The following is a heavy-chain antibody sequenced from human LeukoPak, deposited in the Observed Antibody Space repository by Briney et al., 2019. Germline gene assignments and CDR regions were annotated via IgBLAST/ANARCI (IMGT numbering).Heavy chain of an antibody. D-gene: IGHD3-10*02. CDR3: ARLYYAGGFCDY. J-gene: IGHJ4*02. V-gene: IGHV4-39*01. CDR1: GGSIRSSYYY. CDR2: IFYSGNT. Sequence: SETLSLTCTVSGGSIRSSYYYWGWIRQPPGKGLEWIGSIFYSGNTYYNPSLKSRVTISVDTSKRQFSLKLSSVTAADTAVYYCARLYYAGGFCDYWGQGTLVTVSS.